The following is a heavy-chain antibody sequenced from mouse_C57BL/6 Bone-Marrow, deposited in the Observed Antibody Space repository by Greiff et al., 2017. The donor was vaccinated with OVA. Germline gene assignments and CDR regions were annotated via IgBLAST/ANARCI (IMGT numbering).Heavy chain of an antibody. J-gene: IGHJ4*01. CDR2: INPSNGGT. D-gene: IGHD3-1*01. Sequence: VQLQQPGTELVKPGASVTLSCKASGYTFTSYWMHWVKQRPGQGLEWIGNINPSNGGTNSHEKLKSKATLTVDKSSITAYMQLSSLTSEDSAVYYCARRRGLVYAMDYWGQGTSVTVSS. CDR3: ARRRGLVYAMDY. V-gene: IGHV1-53*01. CDR1: GYTFTSYW.